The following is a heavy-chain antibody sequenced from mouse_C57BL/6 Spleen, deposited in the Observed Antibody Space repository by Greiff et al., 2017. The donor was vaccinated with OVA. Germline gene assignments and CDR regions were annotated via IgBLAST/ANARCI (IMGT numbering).Heavy chain of an antibody. D-gene: IGHD1-1*01. CDR1: GYTFTSYW. J-gene: IGHJ1*03. V-gene: IGHV1-59*01. CDR2: IDPSDSYT. Sequence: QVQLQQPGAELVRPGTSVKLSCKASGYTFTSYWMHWVKQRPGQGLEWIGVIDPSDSYTNYNQKFKGKATLTVDTSSSTAYMQLSSLTSEDSAVYYCARRGDYYGSSYGGWYFDVWGTGTTVTVSS. CDR3: ARRGDYYGSSYGGWYFDV.